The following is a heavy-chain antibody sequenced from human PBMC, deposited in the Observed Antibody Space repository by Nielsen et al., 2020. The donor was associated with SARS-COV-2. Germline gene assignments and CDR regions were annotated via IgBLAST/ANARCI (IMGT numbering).Heavy chain of an antibody. CDR2: IYYSGST. CDR3: AARLYYGSGRALGY. J-gene: IGHJ4*02. D-gene: IGHD3-10*01. CDR1: GASVSRGEYY. V-gene: IGHV4-30-4*01. Sequence: SETLSLTCTVSGASVSRGEYYWNWVRQPPGKGLEWIGFIYYSGSTKYNPSLKSRLTISLDTSRNQCSLRLNSVTAADTATYYCAARLYYGSGRALGYWGQGTLVTVSS.